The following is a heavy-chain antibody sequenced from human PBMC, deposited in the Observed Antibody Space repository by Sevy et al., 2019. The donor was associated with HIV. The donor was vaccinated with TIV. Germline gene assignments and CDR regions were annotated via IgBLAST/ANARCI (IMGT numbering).Heavy chain of an antibody. D-gene: IGHD4-17*01. J-gene: IGHJ4*02. CDR2: IYTADSET. CDR3: AGRGLGYNFDY. CDR1: GYSFTTYW. Sequence: GESLKISCKGSGYSFTTYWIGWVRQMPGKGLEWMGIIYTADSETRYSPSFQGQVTISADKSISTAYLQWSSLKPSETAMYYCAGRGLGYNFDYWGQGTLLTVSS. V-gene: IGHV5-51*01.